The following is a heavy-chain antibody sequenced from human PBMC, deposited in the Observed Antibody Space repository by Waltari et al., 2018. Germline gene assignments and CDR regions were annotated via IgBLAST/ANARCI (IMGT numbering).Heavy chain of an antibody. V-gene: IGHV3-30-3*01. Sequence: QVQLVESGGGVVQPGRSLRLSCAASGFTFSTYSMHWVRQAPGKGLEWVAVISYDGSNKYYADSVKGRFTISRDNSKNTLYLQMNSLRAEDTAVYYCAREEWGGLRSPIDYWGQGTLVTVSS. CDR2: ISYDGSNK. CDR3: AREEWGGLRSPIDY. D-gene: IGHD5-12*01. J-gene: IGHJ4*02. CDR1: GFTFSTYS.